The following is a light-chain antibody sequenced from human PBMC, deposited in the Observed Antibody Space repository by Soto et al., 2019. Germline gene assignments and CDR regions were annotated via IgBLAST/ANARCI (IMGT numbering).Light chain of an antibody. J-gene: IGKJ1*01. CDR1: QSVSRGY. V-gene: IGKV3-20*01. Sequence: EIVLTQSPGTLSLSPGETATLSCRASQSVSRGYLAWYQQKPGQAPRLLIHGATSRATGIPDRFSGSGSETDFTLTVSRLEPEDFEVYYCQQYDRSPPTLGPGTKVDIK. CDR3: QQYDRSPPT. CDR2: GAT.